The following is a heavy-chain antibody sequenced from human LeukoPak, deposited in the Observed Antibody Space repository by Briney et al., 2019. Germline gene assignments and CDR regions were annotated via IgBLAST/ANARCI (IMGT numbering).Heavy chain of an antibody. CDR3: ARDGYCSGGSCYSNYYYYGMDV. CDR1: GDSVSSDSAA. V-gene: IGHV6-1*01. J-gene: IGHJ6*02. Sequence: SSQTLSLTCAISGDSVSSDSAAWHWIRQSPSGGLEWLARTYFRSRWYYDYAQSVRSRVTIRPDTSKNQFSLQLNSVSPEDTAVYYCARDGYCSGGSCYSNYYYYGMDVWGQGTTVTVSS. D-gene: IGHD2-15*01. CDR2: TYFRSRWYY.